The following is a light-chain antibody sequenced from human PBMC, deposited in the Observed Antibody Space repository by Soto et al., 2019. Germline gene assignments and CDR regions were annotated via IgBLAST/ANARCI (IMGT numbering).Light chain of an antibody. Sequence: IPMTQSPSSLSASLRDGVTITCRASQSISGSLNWYQQKPGKASKLLIYDASSLESGVPSRFSGSESGAEFTLTISSLQPEDFATYYCQQLHSYPITFGQGTRLEI. V-gene: IGKV1-13*02. CDR3: QQLHSYPIT. CDR1: QSISGS. CDR2: DAS. J-gene: IGKJ5*01.